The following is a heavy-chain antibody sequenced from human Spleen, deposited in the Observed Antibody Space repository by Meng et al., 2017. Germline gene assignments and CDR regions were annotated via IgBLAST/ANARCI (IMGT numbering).Heavy chain of an antibody. CDR3: ASAFRGVYDAFDI. J-gene: IGHJ3*02. Sequence: GGSLRLSCKGSGYSFTSYWIGWVRQMPGKGLEWMGIIYPGDSDTRYSPSFQGQVTISADKSISTAYLQWSSLKASDTAMYYCASAFRGVYDAFDIWGQGTMVTVS. CDR2: IYPGDSDT. CDR1: GYSFTSYW. D-gene: IGHD3-10*01. V-gene: IGHV5-51*01.